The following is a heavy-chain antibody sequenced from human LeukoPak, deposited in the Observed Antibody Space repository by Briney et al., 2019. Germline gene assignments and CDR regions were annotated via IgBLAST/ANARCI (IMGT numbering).Heavy chain of an antibody. V-gene: IGHV5-51*01. CDR3: ARSGYSSGWYVDYFDY. Sequence: PGESLKISCKGSGYSFTSYWIGWVRQMPGKGLEWMGIIYPGDSDTRYSPSFQGQVTISADKSISTAYLQWSSLKASDTAMYYCARSGYSSGWYVDYFDYWGQGTLVTVSS. CDR2: IYPGDSDT. CDR1: GYSFTSYW. J-gene: IGHJ4*02. D-gene: IGHD6-19*01.